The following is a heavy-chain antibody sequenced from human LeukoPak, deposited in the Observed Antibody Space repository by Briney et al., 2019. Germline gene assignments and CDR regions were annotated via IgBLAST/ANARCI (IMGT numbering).Heavy chain of an antibody. CDR1: GYTFTGYY. D-gene: IGHD6-13*01. CDR2: INPNRGGT. V-gene: IGHV1-2*02. J-gene: IGHJ4*02. CDR3: ARQYSSSWRSYFDY. Sequence: ASVKVSCKASGYTFTGYYMHWVRQAPGQGLEWMGWINPNRGGTNYAQKFQGRVTMTRDTSISTAYMELSRLRSDDTAVYYCARQYSSSWRSYFDYWGQGTLVTVSS.